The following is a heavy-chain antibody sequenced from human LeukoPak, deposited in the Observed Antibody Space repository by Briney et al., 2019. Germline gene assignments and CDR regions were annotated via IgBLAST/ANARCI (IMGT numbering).Heavy chain of an antibody. J-gene: IGHJ6*03. CDR2: IKQDGSEK. D-gene: IGHD3-3*01. Sequence: GGSLRLSCAASGFTFSSYWMSWVRQAPGKGLEWVANIKQDGSEKYYVDSVKGRFTISRDNAKNSLYLQMNSLRAEDTAVYYCARAYDFWSGYYTGYYYYMDVWGKGTTVTVSS. CDR1: GFTFSSYW. V-gene: IGHV3-7*01. CDR3: ARAYDFWSGYYTGYYYYMDV.